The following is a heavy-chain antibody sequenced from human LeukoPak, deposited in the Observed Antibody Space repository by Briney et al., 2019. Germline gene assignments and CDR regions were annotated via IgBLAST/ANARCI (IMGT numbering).Heavy chain of an antibody. CDR1: GGSISSYY. CDR3: ARQGGYIAPLAL. Sequence: KPSETLSLTCTVSGGSISSYYWSWIRQPPGKGLEWIGYISYSGNTNYNPSLKSRVTISVDTSKNQFSLKLTSVTAADTAVYYCARQGGYIAPLALWGQGRLVTVSA. D-gene: IGHD6-13*01. J-gene: IGHJ4*02. V-gene: IGHV4-59*08. CDR2: ISYSGNT.